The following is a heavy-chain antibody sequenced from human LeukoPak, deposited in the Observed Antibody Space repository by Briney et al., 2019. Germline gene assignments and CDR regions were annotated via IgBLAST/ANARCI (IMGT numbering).Heavy chain of an antibody. CDR1: GYSISSGYY. J-gene: IGHJ3*02. V-gene: IGHV4-38-2*01. CDR2: IYHSGGT. CDR3: ARRDGPIDAFDI. Sequence: SETLSLTCAVSGYSISSGYYWGWIRPPPGKGLEWIGMIYHSGGTYYNPSHKSRATISVDTSKNQFSLKLSSVTAADTAVYYCARRDGPIDAFDIWGQGTMVTVSS.